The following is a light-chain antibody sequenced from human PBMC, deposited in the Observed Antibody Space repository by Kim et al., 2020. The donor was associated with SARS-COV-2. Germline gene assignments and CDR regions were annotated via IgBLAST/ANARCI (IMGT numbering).Light chain of an antibody. CDR3: QAWDSSAHNYV. CDR2: QDN. V-gene: IGLV3-1*01. J-gene: IGLJ1*01. CDR1: KLGDKY. Sequence: SYELTQPPSVSVSPGQTASITCSGYKLGDKYVSWYQQKPGQSPVVVIDQDNQRPSGIPERFSGSNSGNTATLTISGTQAMDEADYYCQAWDSSAHNYVFGDGTKVTVL.